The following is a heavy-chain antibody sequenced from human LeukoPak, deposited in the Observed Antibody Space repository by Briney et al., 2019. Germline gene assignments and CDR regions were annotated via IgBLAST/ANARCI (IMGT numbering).Heavy chain of an antibody. V-gene: IGHV4-4*02. Sequence: NPSETLSLTCAVSGGSISSSNWWSWVRQPPGKGLEWIGEIYHSGSTNYNPSLKSRVTISVDKSKNQFSLKLSSVTAADTAVYYCARGVVVVVAATQVAFDIWGQGTMVTVSS. CDR2: IYHSGST. CDR1: GGSISSSNW. D-gene: IGHD2-15*01. J-gene: IGHJ3*02. CDR3: ARGVVVVVAATQVAFDI.